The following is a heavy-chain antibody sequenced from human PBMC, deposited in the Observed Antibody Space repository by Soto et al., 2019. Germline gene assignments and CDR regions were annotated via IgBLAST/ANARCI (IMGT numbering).Heavy chain of an antibody. Sequence: SETLSLTCTVSGGSSSSSSYYWGWIRQPPGKGLEWIGSIYYSGSTYYNPSLKSRVTISVDTSKNQFSLKLSSVTAADTAVYYCARPRGVDATSTTASWFDPWGQGTLVTVSS. D-gene: IGHD2-8*01. J-gene: IGHJ5*02. CDR3: ARPRGVDATSTTASWFDP. CDR2: IYYSGST. CDR1: GGSSSSSSYY. V-gene: IGHV4-39*01.